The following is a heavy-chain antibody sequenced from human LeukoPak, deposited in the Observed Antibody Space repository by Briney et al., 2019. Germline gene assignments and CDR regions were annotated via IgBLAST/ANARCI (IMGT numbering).Heavy chain of an antibody. V-gene: IGHV4-39*01. D-gene: IGHD3-22*01. CDR2: IYYSGST. Sequence: SETLSFTCTVSGGSISSSNYYWGWIRQPPGKGLEWIGSIYYSGSTYYNPSLKSRVTIFVDTSKNQFPLKLSSVTAADTAVYYCATSYYYDSSGYRILDYWGQGTLVTVSS. CDR1: GGSISSSNYY. J-gene: IGHJ4*02. CDR3: ATSYYYDSSGYRILDY.